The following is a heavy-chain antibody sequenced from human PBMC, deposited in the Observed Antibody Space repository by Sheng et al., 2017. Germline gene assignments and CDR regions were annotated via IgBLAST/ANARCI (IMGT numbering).Heavy chain of an antibody. V-gene: IGHV1-69*04. CDR2: IIPILGIA. Sequence: QVQLVQSGAEVKKPGSSVKVSCKASGGTFSSYAISWVRQAPGQGLEWMGGIIPILGIANYAQKFQGRVTITADKSTSTAYMELSSLRSEDTAVYYCARDLGRRIQLWSNWFDPWGQGTLVTVSS. CDR3: ARDLGRRIQLWSNWFDP. J-gene: IGHJ5*02. D-gene: IGHD5-18*01. CDR1: GGTFSSYA.